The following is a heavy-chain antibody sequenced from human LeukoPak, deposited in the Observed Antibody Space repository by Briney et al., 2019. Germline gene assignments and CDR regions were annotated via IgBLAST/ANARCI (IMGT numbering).Heavy chain of an antibody. Sequence: GGSLRLSCAASGFTFSSYGMHWVRQATGKGLEWVSAIGTAGDTYYPGSVKGRFTISRENAKNSLYLQMNSLRAGDTAVYYCARVKREYYYDSSGYYYGPYDYWGQGTLVTVSS. D-gene: IGHD3-22*01. J-gene: IGHJ4*02. CDR3: ARVKREYYYDSSGYYYGPYDY. V-gene: IGHV3-13*01. CDR1: GFTFSSYG. CDR2: IGTAGDT.